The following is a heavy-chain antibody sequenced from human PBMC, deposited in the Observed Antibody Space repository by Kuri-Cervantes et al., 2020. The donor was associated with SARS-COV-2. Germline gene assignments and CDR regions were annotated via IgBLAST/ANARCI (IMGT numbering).Heavy chain of an antibody. CDR3: ARVKRVSLGGIAARHAYFDY. CDR2: IYYSGST. Sequence: SETLSLTCTVSGGSISSYYWSWIRQPPGKGLEWIGYIYYSGSTNYNPSLKSRVTISVDTSKNQFSLKLSSVTAADTAVYYCARVKRVSLGGIAARHAYFDYWGQGTLVTVSS. J-gene: IGHJ4*02. V-gene: IGHV4-59*12. CDR1: GGSISSYY. D-gene: IGHD6-6*01.